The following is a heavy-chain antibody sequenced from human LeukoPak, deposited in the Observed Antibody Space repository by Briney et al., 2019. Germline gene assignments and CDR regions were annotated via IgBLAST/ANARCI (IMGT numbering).Heavy chain of an antibody. CDR1: GYTFTGYY. CDR3: ARCPKQVGFAYWHFDL. D-gene: IGHD1-26*01. V-gene: IGHV1-2*02. Sequence: RASVKVSCKASGYTFTGYYIHWVRQAPGEGLEWMGWINPDSGGTNYAQKFQGRVTMTSDTSISTGYMELSRLRSDDTAVYYCARCPKQVGFAYWHFDLWGRGTLVTVSS. CDR2: INPDSGGT. J-gene: IGHJ2*01.